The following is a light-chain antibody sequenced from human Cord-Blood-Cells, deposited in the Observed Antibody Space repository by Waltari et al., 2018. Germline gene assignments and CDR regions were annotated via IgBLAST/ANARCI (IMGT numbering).Light chain of an antibody. Sequence: SSELTQDPAVSVALGQTVRITCQGDSLRSYYASWYQQKPGQAPVLVIYGKNNRPSGNPVRFSGSSSGNTATLTITWAKAEDEADYFCNPRDSSGNHYVFGTGTKVTVL. CDR1: SLRSYY. V-gene: IGLV3-19*01. CDR2: GKN. CDR3: NPRDSSGNHYV. J-gene: IGLJ1*01.